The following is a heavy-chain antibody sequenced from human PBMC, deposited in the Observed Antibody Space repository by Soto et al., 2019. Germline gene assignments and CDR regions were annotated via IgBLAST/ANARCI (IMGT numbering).Heavy chain of an antibody. J-gene: IGHJ4*02. Sequence: EVQVVESGGGLAQPGGSLRLSCITSGFTFTTYWMSWVRQAPGTGLEWVANIRQDGGAQYYVDSVKGRFTISRDNAKNSVYLQMDSLRAEDTAVYFCVRGGHGSGSYLGSDWGQGTLVTVSS. CDR2: IRQDGGAQ. D-gene: IGHD3-10*01. CDR1: GFTFTTYW. V-gene: IGHV3-7*03. CDR3: VRGGHGSGSYLGSD.